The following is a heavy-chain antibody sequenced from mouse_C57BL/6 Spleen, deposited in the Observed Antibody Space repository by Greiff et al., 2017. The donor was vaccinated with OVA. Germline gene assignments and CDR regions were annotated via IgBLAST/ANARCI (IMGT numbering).Heavy chain of an antibody. CDR2: ISDGGSYT. CDR3: ARRGYYRYFDV. D-gene: IGHD2-2*01. V-gene: IGHV5-4*01. Sequence: EVQLVEPGAGLVKPGGSLKLSCAASGFTFSSYAMPWVRQTPEKRLEWVATISDGGSYTYYPDNLKGRFTISRDKANSTLYLQMSHLKSEDTAVYYCARRGYYRYFDVWGTGTTVTVSS. CDR1: GFTFSSYA. J-gene: IGHJ1*03.